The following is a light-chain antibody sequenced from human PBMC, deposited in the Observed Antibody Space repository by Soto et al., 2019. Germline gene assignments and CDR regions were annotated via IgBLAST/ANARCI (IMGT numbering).Light chain of an antibody. J-gene: IGLJ2*01. CDR3: CSYADSYTFVV. CDR1: SSDVGAYNY. V-gene: IGLV2-11*01. Sequence: QSALTQPRSVSGSPGQSVTISCTGTSSDVGAYNYVSWYQQRPGRAPKLMIYDVIKRPTGVPDRFSGSKSGNTASLTISGLQAEDEADYYCCSYADSYTFVVFGGGTKVTVL. CDR2: DVI.